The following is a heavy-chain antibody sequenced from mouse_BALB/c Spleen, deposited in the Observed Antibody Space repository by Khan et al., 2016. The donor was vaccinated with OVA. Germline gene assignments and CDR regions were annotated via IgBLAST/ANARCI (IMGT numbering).Heavy chain of an antibody. CDR3: ARDLGSSHWYFDV. V-gene: IGHV2-9*02. Sequence: QVQLKESGPGLVAPSQSLSITCTVSGFSLTSYGVHWVRQPPGKDLEWLGVIWTGGSTNYNSALRSRLTINKDNSKSQVFLKMNNLKTDDTAMYCCARDLGSSHWYFDVWGAGTTVTVSS. CDR2: IWTGGST. D-gene: IGHD1-1*01. J-gene: IGHJ1*01. CDR1: GFSLTSYG.